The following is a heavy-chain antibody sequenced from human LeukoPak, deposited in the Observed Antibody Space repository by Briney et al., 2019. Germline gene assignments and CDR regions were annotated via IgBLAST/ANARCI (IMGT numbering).Heavy chain of an antibody. CDR3: ARVGTNWYFDL. Sequence: GGSLRLSCAASGFTFSTYFIHWVRQGPGKGLVWVSHINNDGGSITYADSVKGRFTISRDNAKNTVFLQMNSLRAEDTAVYYCARVGTNWYFDLWGRGALVTVSS. CDR1: GFTFSTYF. J-gene: IGHJ2*01. D-gene: IGHD3-10*01. V-gene: IGHV3-74*01. CDR2: INNDGGSI.